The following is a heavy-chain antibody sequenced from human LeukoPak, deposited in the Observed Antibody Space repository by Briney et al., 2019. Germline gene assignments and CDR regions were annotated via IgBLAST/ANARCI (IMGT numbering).Heavy chain of an antibody. J-gene: IGHJ4*02. CDR2: ISSDGSNK. CDR1: GFTFSSYA. V-gene: IGHV3-30-3*01. D-gene: IGHD3-22*01. Sequence: PGGSLRLSCAASGFTFSSYAMHWVRQAPGKGLEWVAVISSDGSNKYYADSVKGRFTISRDNAKNSLYLQMNSLRAEDTAVYYCARDPSSWSSGYSYYFDYWGQGTLVTVSS. CDR3: ARDPSSWSSGYSYYFDY.